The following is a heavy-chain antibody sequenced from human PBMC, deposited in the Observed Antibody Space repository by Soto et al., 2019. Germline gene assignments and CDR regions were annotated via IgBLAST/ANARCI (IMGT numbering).Heavy chain of an antibody. D-gene: IGHD4-17*01. V-gene: IGHV4-61*01. Sequence: SEALSLTCSVSGGSFIDETYYWGCVRQPPWKRLELIVYVYYSVTTNYNPSLKSRVTISVDLSKNRFSLRLSSVTTADTALYYCARTTAVPNTLRSRYFFDYWGQGTLVTVSS. CDR2: VYYSVTT. CDR1: GGSFIDETYY. J-gene: IGHJ4*02. CDR3: ARTTAVPNTLRSRYFFDY.